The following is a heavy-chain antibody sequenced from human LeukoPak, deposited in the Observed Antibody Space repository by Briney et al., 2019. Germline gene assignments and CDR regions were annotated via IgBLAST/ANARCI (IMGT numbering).Heavy chain of an antibody. CDR3: ARSGAGTTKGFHYYYYYMDV. J-gene: IGHJ6*03. CDR1: GGSISSGSYY. CDR2: IYTSGST. Sequence: PSGTLSLTCTVSGGSISSGSYYWSWIRQPAGKGLEWIGRIYTSGSTNYNPSLKSRVTISVDTSKNQFSLKLSSVTAADTAVYYCARSGAGTTKGFHYYYYYMDVWGKGTTVTVSS. V-gene: IGHV4-61*02. D-gene: IGHD1-1*01.